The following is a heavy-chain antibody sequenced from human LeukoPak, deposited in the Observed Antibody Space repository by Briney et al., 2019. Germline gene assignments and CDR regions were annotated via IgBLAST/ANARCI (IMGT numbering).Heavy chain of an antibody. D-gene: IGHD1-7*01. Sequence: GASVKVSCKASGGTFSSYAISWVRQAPGQRLEWMGGIIPIFGTANYAQKFQGRVTITTDESTSTAYMELSSLRSEDTAVYYCARDQGELELDYWGQGTLVTVSS. V-gene: IGHV1-69*05. CDR1: GGTFSSYA. J-gene: IGHJ4*02. CDR2: IIPIFGTA. CDR3: ARDQGELELDY.